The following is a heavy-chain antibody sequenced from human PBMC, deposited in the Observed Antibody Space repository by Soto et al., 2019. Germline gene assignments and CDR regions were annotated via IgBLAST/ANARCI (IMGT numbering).Heavy chain of an antibody. D-gene: IGHD4-17*01. CDR2: ISYDGRNK. J-gene: IGHJ4*02. CDR3: AKSRAVELTTRFFAY. CDR1: GFTFSSYG. Sequence: GGSLRLSCAASGFTFSSYGMHWVRQAPGKGLEWVAVISYDGRNKNYADSVKGRFTISRDNSKNTLYLQMNSLRAEDTAVYYCAKSRAVELTTRFFAYWGQXTLVTVSS. V-gene: IGHV3-30*18.